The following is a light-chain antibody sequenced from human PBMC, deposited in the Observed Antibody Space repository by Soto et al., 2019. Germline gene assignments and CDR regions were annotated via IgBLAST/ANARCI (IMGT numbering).Light chain of an antibody. V-gene: IGKV3-11*01. Sequence: EIVLTQSPVTLSLSPGERATLSCRASQSVSSDLVWYQQKPGLAPRLLIYDASSRATGVPARFSGSGSGTDFTLTISRLEPEDFAVYYCQHFVNSLTWTFGQGTKVDIK. CDR1: QSVSSD. J-gene: IGKJ1*01. CDR3: QHFVNSLTWT. CDR2: DAS.